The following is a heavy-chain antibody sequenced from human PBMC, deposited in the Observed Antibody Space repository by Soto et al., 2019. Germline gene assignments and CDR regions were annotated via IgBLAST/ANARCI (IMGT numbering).Heavy chain of an antibody. Sequence: QVQLQESGPGLVKPSETLSLTCTVSGGSISPYYWSWIRQPPGKGLEWIGYIYYSGNTEYNPSLKSRVTISVDTSKNQFSLKLSSVTAPDTAVHYCARDWHYYDSSGYPRVYGMDVWGQGTTVTVSS. V-gene: IGHV4-59*01. CDR1: GGSISPYY. D-gene: IGHD3-22*01. J-gene: IGHJ6*02. CDR2: IYYSGNT. CDR3: ARDWHYYDSSGYPRVYGMDV.